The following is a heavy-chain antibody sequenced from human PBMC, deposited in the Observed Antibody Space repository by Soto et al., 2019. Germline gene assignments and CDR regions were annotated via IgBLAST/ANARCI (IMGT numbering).Heavy chain of an antibody. D-gene: IGHD2-15*01. Sequence: DVQLLESGGGLVQPEGSLRLSCAASGFTFSSYAMGWVRQGPGKGLEWVAVVSIGGSTHCADSVRGRFIISRDNSKNTLSLQMNSLTAEDTAVYFCAKRRGAGGHFDYWGQGALVTVSS. CDR2: VSIGGST. CDR3: AKRRGAGGHFDY. J-gene: IGHJ4*02. CDR1: GFTFSSYA. V-gene: IGHV3-23*01.